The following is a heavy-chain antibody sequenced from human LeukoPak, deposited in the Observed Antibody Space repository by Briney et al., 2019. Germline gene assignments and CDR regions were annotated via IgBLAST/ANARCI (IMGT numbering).Heavy chain of an antibody. V-gene: IGHV4-34*01. CDR2: INHSGST. CDR1: GGSFSGYY. CDR3: AGSTVTRGDY. Sequence: SETLSLTCAVYGGSFSGYYWSWIRQPPGKGLEWIGEINHSGSTNYNPSLKSRVTISVDTSKNQFSLKLSSVTAADTAVYYRAGSTVTRGDYWGQGTLVTVSS. J-gene: IGHJ4*02. D-gene: IGHD4-17*01.